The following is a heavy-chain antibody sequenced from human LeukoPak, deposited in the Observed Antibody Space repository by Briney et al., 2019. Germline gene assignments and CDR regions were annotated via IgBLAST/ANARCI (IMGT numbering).Heavy chain of an antibody. D-gene: IGHD6-19*01. CDR3: ARGASVVAGSDNAFDI. CDR1: GFTFSSYS. J-gene: IGHJ3*02. V-gene: IGHV3-21*01. Sequence: GGSLRLSCAASGFTFSSYSMNWVRQAPGKGLKWVSSISTSSSYIYYADSVKGRFTISRDNARKSLYLQMNSLRADDTAVYYCARGASVVAGSDNAFDIWGQGTMVTVSS. CDR2: ISTSSSYI.